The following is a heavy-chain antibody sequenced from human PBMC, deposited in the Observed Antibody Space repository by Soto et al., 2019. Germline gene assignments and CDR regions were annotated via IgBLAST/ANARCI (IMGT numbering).Heavy chain of an antibody. Sequence: GGSLRLSCAASGFTFSSDAMHWVRQAPGKGLEWVAFISYDASNKNYADSVKGRFTISRDNDKNTLYLQVNSLRDEDTAVYYCARDLVFGESYGMDVWGQGTTVTVSS. CDR3: ARDLVFGESYGMDV. CDR1: GFTFSSDA. J-gene: IGHJ6*02. CDR2: ISYDASNK. D-gene: IGHD3-10*01. V-gene: IGHV3-30-3*01.